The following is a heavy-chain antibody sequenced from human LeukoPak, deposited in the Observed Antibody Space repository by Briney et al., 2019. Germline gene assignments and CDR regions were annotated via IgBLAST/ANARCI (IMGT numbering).Heavy chain of an antibody. Sequence: GGSLRLSCAGSGFTLSDYSMNWVRQAPGKGLEWVSSISGSNSYIYYANSVKGRFTISRDNAKNSLYLQMNGLRAEDTAVYYCARTAIGYSDSSGYYFDYWGQGTLVTVSS. CDR3: ARTAIGYSDSSGYYFDY. CDR1: GFTLSDYS. J-gene: IGHJ4*02. CDR2: ISGSNSYI. D-gene: IGHD3-22*01. V-gene: IGHV3-21*01.